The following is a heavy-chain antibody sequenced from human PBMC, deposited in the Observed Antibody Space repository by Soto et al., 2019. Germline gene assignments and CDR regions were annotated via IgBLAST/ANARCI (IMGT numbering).Heavy chain of an antibody. V-gene: IGHV3-7*03. D-gene: IGHD3-10*01. CDR3: VTGDHADY. CDR1: GITTSTYW. J-gene: IGHJ4*02. CDR2: IKRDGTEK. Sequence: EVQLLESGGELVQPGGSLRLSCAASGITTSTYWMGWFRQAPGRGLEWVATIKRDGTEKYYMDSLKGRFTISRDNAINSLYLQMSRLRAEDTAVYFCVTGDHADYWGQGTLVTVSS.